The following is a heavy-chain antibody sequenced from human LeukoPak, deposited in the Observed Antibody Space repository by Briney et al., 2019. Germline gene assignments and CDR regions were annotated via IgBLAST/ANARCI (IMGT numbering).Heavy chain of an antibody. CDR1: GFTFSSHW. CDR3: ARAKSGYSYGYEYYFDY. D-gene: IGHD5-18*01. V-gene: IGHV3-7*04. J-gene: IGHJ4*02. Sequence: GGSLRLSCVASGFTFSSHWMSWVRQAPGKGLEWVANIKQDGSEKYYVDSVKGRVTISRDNAKTSLYLQMNSLRAEDTAVYYCARAKSGYSYGYEYYFDYWGQGTLVTVSS. CDR2: IKQDGSEK.